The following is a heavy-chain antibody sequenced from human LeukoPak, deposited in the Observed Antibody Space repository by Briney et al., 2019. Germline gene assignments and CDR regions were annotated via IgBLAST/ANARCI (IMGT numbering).Heavy chain of an antibody. Sequence: ASVKVSCKASGYTFTSYYMHWVRQAPGQGLEWMGIINPSGGSTSYAQKFQGRVTMTRDTSISTAYMELSRLRSDDTAVYYCAITVPGGYWGQGTLVTVSS. CDR3: AITVPGGY. CDR2: INPSGGST. D-gene: IGHD4-17*01. CDR1: GYTFTSYY. V-gene: IGHV1-46*01. J-gene: IGHJ4*02.